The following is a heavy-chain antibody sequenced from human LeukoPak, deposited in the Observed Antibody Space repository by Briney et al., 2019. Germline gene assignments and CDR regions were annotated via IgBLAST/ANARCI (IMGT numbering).Heavy chain of an antibody. V-gene: IGHV1-8*03. J-gene: IGHJ6*03. Sequence: ASVKVSCKASGNTFTSYDINWVRQATGHALEWMGWMNPNSGNTGYAQKFQGRVTLTRDTSISTAYMELSSLRSEDTAVYYCARGRTDENYHYYYYMDVWGRGTTVTVSS. CDR2: MNPNSGNT. CDR1: GNTFTSYD. CDR3: ARGRTDENYHYYYYMDV. D-gene: IGHD1-14*01.